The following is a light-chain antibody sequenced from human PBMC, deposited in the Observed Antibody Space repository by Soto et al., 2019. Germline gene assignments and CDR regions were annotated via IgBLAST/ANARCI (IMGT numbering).Light chain of an antibody. J-gene: IGLJ2*01. CDR3: SSYTSSNTLV. CDR1: SSDVGAYNY. Sequence: QSALTQPASVSGSPGQSITISCTGTSSDVGAYNYVSWYQQHPGNAPKLMIFEVSDRPSGVSNRFSGYKSGNTASLTISGLQAEDEADYYCSSYTSSNTLVFGGGTKLTVL. V-gene: IGLV2-14*01. CDR2: EVS.